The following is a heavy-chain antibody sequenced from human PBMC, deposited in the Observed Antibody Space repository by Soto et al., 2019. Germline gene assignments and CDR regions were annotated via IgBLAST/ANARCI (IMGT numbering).Heavy chain of an antibody. Sequence: PGESLKISCKGSGYSFTSYWIGWVRQMPGKGLEWMGIIYPGDSDTRYSPSFQGQVTVSADKSISTAYLRWRSLKASDTAMYYRARRPFGSSGAFDDWGQGTAVTDSS. D-gene: IGHD6-19*01. V-gene: IGHV5-51*01. CDR2: IYPGDSDT. J-gene: IGHJ4*02. CDR3: ARRPFGSSGAFDD. CDR1: GYSFTSYW.